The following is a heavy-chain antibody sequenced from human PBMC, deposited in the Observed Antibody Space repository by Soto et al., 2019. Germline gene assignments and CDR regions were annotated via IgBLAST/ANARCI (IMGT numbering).Heavy chain of an antibody. CDR1: GGSISRYY. J-gene: IGHJ5*02. Sequence: SETLSLTCTVSGGSISRYYWSWIRQPPGKGLEWIGYIYYSGSTKYNPSLESRVTISVDTSKNQLSLELNSVTAADTAVYYCARESAGSGKNNWFDPWGQGTLVTVSS. CDR3: ARESAGSGKNNWFDP. V-gene: IGHV4-59*01. CDR2: IYYSGST. D-gene: IGHD3-10*01.